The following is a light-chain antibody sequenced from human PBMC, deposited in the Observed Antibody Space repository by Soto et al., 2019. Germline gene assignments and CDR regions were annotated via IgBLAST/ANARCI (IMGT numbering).Light chain of an antibody. V-gene: IGKV3-20*01. Sequence: EVVVTQSPGTLSLSPGERATLSCRASQSISSGCLAWYQQQPGQAPRLLIFSSSSRAIGIPDRFSGGGSGTNFTLTISRLEPEDFAVYYCQQYDTSPDTFGQGTKLEIK. CDR2: SSS. CDR3: QQYDTSPDT. J-gene: IGKJ2*01. CDR1: QSISSGC.